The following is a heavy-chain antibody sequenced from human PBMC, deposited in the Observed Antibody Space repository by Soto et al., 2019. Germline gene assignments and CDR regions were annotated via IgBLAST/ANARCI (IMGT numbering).Heavy chain of an antibody. V-gene: IGHV3-23*01. CDR2: ISGSGGST. D-gene: IGHD2-2*01. CDR1: GFTFSSYA. J-gene: IGHJ4*02. CDR3: AKSRPYCSSTSCIDPFDY. Sequence: GGSLRLSCAASGFTFSSYAMSWVRQAPGKGLEWVSAISGSGGSTYYADSVKGRFTISRDNSKNTLYLQMNSLRAEDTAVYYCAKSRPYCSSTSCIDPFDYWGQGTLVTVSS.